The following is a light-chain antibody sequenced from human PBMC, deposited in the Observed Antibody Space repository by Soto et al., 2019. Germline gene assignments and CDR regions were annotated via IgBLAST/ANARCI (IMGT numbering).Light chain of an antibody. CDR1: QSIGSSF. CDR3: QQYDSSPYT. J-gene: IGKJ2*01. V-gene: IGKV3-20*01. Sequence: EIVLPQSPGTLSLSPGEGAALSCRASQSIGSSFLAWYQQKPGQAPRLLIYGASSRATGIPDRFSGSGTGTDFTLTISRLEPEDFAVYYCQQYDSSPYTFGQGTKLEIK. CDR2: GAS.